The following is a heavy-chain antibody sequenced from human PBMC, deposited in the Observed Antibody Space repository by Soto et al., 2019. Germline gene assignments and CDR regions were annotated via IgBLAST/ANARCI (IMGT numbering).Heavy chain of an antibody. V-gene: IGHV4-4*02. Sequence: QVQLQESGPGLVNPSGTLSLTCAVSGDSISSNYWWSWVRQPPGKGLEWIGEIYHSGSTNYYPSLGVRVPISVAKSKNHFSLKLTSLTAADRAVYYCARGVTTMGNLVAWFAPWGQGTLVPVSS. J-gene: IGHJ5*02. CDR1: GDSISSNYW. CDR2: IYHSGST. CDR3: ARGVTTMGNLVAWFAP. D-gene: IGHD5-18*01.